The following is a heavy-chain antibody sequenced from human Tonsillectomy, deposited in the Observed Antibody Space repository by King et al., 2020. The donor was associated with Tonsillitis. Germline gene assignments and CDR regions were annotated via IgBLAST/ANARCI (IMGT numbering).Heavy chain of an antibody. D-gene: IGHD5-18*01. Sequence: QLQESGPGLVKPSETLSLTCTVSGGSISSSSYYWGWIRQPPGKGLEWIGSIYYSGSTYYNPSLKSRVTLSVDTSKNQFSLKLSSVTAADTAVYYCASQYGYGPPYYYYYYMDVWGKGTTVTVSS. J-gene: IGHJ6*03. CDR2: IYYSGST. CDR3: ASQYGYGPPYYYYYYMDV. V-gene: IGHV4-39*01. CDR1: GGSISSSSYY.